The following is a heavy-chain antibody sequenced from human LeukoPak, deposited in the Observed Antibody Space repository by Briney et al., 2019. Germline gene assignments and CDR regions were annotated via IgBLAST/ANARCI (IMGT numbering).Heavy chain of an antibody. V-gene: IGHV3-7*01. CDR3: TTYGSGRKFDY. D-gene: IGHD3-10*01. CDR2: INQDGSEK. CDR1: GFSFSSHW. Sequence: PGGSLRLSCAASGFSFSSHWMSWVRQAPGKGLEWVANINQDGSEKQYVDSVKGRFTISRDNAKSSLYLQMNSLRAEDTAVYYCTTYGSGRKFDYWGQGILVTVSS. J-gene: IGHJ4*02.